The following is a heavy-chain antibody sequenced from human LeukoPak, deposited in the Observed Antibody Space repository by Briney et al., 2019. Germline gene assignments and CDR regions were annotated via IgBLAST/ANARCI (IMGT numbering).Heavy chain of an antibody. CDR3: ARLSVR. CDR1: GYPFSDYY. V-gene: IGHV1-2*02. D-gene: IGHD3-16*02. J-gene: IGHJ4*02. Sequence: ASVKVSCKTSGYPFSDYYIRWIRQAFGQGLESMGWINPKNGDTKYAQRSQGRLTISMDTSIGTVYMELSSLRYDDTAVYYCARLSVRWGQGTLVTVSS. CDR2: INPKNGDT.